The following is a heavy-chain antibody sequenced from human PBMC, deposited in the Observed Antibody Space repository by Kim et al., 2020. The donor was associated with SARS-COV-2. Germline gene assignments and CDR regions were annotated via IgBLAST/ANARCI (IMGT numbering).Heavy chain of an antibody. V-gene: IGHV3-48*04. CDR2: ISDFSTTT. J-gene: IGHJ3*02. Sequence: GGSLRHSCATSGFTLSLYSMNWVRQAPGKGLEWVSHISDFSTTTKYADSVKGRFTISRDNTKNSLYLQMNGLRAEDTAVYYCVRENYWAFDIWGQGTMVT. CDR1: GFTLSLYS. D-gene: IGHD1-7*01. CDR3: VRENYWAFDI.